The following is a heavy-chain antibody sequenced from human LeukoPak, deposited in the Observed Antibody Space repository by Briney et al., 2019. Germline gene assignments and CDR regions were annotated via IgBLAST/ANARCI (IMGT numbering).Heavy chain of an antibody. V-gene: IGHV3-7*01. Sequence: PGGSLRLSCAASGFTFSSYWMSWVRQAPGKGLEWVANIKQDGSEKYYVDSVKGRFTISRDNAKNSLYLQMNSLRAEDTAVYYCARDDLGTSYFYYGMDVWGQGTTVTVSS. J-gene: IGHJ6*02. D-gene: IGHD3/OR15-3a*01. CDR1: GFTFSSYW. CDR3: ARDDLGTSYFYYGMDV. CDR2: IKQDGSEK.